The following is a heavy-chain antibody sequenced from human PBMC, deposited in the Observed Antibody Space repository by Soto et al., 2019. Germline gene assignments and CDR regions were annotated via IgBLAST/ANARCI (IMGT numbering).Heavy chain of an antibody. CDR2: IYWDDDK. Sequence: SGPTLVKPTQTLTLTCTFSGFSLRPSGVGVGWIRQPPGKALEWLAIIYWDDDKRYSPSLNSMLTITKKPSKNRVGLTMANMDLVETATYYGALMATAMVGYFDYWGQGTLVTVSS. D-gene: IGHD5-18*01. V-gene: IGHV2-5*02. J-gene: IGHJ4*02. CDR3: ALMATAMVGYFDY. CDR1: GFSLRPSGVG.